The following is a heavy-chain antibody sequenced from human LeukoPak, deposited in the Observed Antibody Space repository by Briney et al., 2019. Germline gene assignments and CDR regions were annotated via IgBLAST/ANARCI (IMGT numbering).Heavy chain of an antibody. D-gene: IGHD3-22*01. Sequence: SVKVSCKASGFTFTSSAVQWVRQARGKRLEWIGWIVVGSGNTNYAQKFQERVTITRDMSTSTAYMELSSLRSEDTAVYYCAAALGLLTFLPDYWGQGTLVTVSS. CDR1: GFTFTSSA. J-gene: IGHJ4*02. CDR3: AAALGLLTFLPDY. V-gene: IGHV1-58*01. CDR2: IVVGSGNT.